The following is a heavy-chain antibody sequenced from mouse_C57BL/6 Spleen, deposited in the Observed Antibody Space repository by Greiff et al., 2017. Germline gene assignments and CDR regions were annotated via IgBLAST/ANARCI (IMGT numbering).Heavy chain of an antibody. V-gene: IGHV5-16*01. J-gene: IGHJ1*03. Sequence: EVKLVESEGGLVQPGSSMKLSCTASGFTFSDYYMAWVRQVPEKGLEWVANINYDGSSTYYLDSLKSRFIISRDNAKNILYLQMSSLKSEDTATYYCARAPYYGSRYWYFDVWGTGTTVTVSS. D-gene: IGHD1-1*01. CDR1: GFTFSDYY. CDR3: ARAPYYGSRYWYFDV. CDR2: INYDGSST.